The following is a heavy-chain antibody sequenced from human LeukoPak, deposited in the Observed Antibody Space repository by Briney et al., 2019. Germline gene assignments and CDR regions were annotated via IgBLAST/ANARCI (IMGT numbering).Heavy chain of an antibody. CDR2: INHSGST. Sequence: PSETLSLTCTVSGGSISSGDYYWSWIRQPPGKGLEWIGEINHSGSTNYNPSLKSRVTISVDTSKNQFSLKLSSVTAADTAVYYCARGVMGGRPNRGWFDPWGQGTLVTVSS. J-gene: IGHJ5*02. CDR1: GGSISSGDYY. V-gene: IGHV4-39*07. D-gene: IGHD2-15*01. CDR3: ARGVMGGRPNRGWFDP.